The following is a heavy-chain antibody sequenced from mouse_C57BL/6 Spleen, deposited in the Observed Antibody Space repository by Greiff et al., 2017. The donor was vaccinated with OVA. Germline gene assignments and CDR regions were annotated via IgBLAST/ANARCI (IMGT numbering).Heavy chain of an antibody. V-gene: IGHV14-2*01. CDR3: ARSYYGSMDY. CDR2: IDPEDGDT. Sequence: VQLQQSGAELVKPGASVKLSCTASGFNFNDYYMPWVNQRTEQGLEWIGTIDPEDGDTNYAANFQGRATITADTTSNTAYLQLSSLTAEDTAVCYCARSYYGSMDYWGQGTSVTVSS. CDR1: GFNFNDYY. D-gene: IGHD1-1*01. J-gene: IGHJ4*01.